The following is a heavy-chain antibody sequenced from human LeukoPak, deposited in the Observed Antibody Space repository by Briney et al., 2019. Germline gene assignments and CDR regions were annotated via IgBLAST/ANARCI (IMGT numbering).Heavy chain of an antibody. Sequence: SETLSLTCTVSGGSISSSSYYWGWIRQPPGKGLEWIGSIFYSGSTYYNPSLKSRVTISVDTSKNQFSLKLSSVTAADTAVYYCAREFLAPDAFDIWGQGTMVTVSS. CDR3: AREFLAPDAFDI. V-gene: IGHV4-39*07. D-gene: IGHD2/OR15-2a*01. CDR1: GGSISSSSYY. J-gene: IGHJ3*02. CDR2: IFYSGST.